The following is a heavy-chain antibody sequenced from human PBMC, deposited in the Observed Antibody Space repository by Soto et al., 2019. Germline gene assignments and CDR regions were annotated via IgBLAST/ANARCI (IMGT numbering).Heavy chain of an antibody. D-gene: IGHD6-6*01. V-gene: IGHV3-21*01. CDR2: ISGSSSYI. CDR3: ARDVEYSSSFYGMDV. CDR1: GFTFSSYS. Sequence: GGSLRLSCVASGFTFSSYSINCVRQAPWKGLEWVSSISGSSSYIYYADSVKGRFTISRDNAKTSLYLQMNSLRAEDTAVYYCARDVEYSSSFYGMDVWGQGTTVTVSS. J-gene: IGHJ6*02.